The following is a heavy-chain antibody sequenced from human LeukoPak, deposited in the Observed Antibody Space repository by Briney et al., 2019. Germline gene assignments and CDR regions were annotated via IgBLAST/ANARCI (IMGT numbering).Heavy chain of an antibody. CDR1: GYTFTGYY. Sequence: ASVKVSCKASGYTFTGYYMHWVRQAPGQGLEWMGWISAYNGNTNYAQKLQGRVTMTTDTSTSTAYMELRSLRSDDTAVYYCARGMEWELLTPFDPWGQGTLVTVSS. CDR3: ARGMEWELLTPFDP. D-gene: IGHD1-26*01. V-gene: IGHV1-18*04. J-gene: IGHJ5*02. CDR2: ISAYNGNT.